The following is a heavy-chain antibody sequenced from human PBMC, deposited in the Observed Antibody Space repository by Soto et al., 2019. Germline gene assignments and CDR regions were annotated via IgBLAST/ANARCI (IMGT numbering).Heavy chain of an antibody. CDR3: ARVISMVRGDNWFDP. CDR1: GFTFDDYG. J-gene: IGHJ5*02. CDR2: INWNGGST. V-gene: IGHV3-20*04. Sequence: GGSLRLSCAASGFTFDDYGMSWVRQAPGKGLEWVSGINWNGGSTGYADSVKGRFTISRDNAKNSLYLQMNSLRAEDTALYYCARVISMVRGDNWFDPWGQGTLVTVSS. D-gene: IGHD3-10*01.